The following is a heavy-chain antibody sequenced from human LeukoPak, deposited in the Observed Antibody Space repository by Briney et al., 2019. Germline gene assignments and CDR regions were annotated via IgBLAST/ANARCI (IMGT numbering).Heavy chain of an antibody. CDR3: ASLRERSYYARGFDY. V-gene: IGHV4-39*01. Sequence: PSETLSLTCTVSGGSIRSSSYYWVWIRQPPGKGLEWIGSIYYSGSTYYNPSLKSRVTISVDTSKNQFSLKLSSVTAANTAVYYCASLRERSYYARGFDYWGQGTLVTVSS. J-gene: IGHJ4*02. CDR1: GGSIRSSSYY. CDR2: IYYSGST. D-gene: IGHD1-26*01.